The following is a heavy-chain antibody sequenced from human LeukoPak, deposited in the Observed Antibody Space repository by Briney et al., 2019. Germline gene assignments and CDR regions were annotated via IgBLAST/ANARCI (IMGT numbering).Heavy chain of an antibody. V-gene: IGHV4-39*07. D-gene: IGHD6-6*01. Sequence: SETLSLTCTVSGGSISSSSYYWGWIRQPPGKGLEWIGEINHSGSTNYNPSLKSRVTISVDTSKNQFSLKLSSVTAADTAVYYCARGGEIAARPRYRYFDYWGQGTLVTVSS. CDR3: ARGGEIAARPRYRYFDY. CDR2: INHSGST. CDR1: GGSISSSSYY. J-gene: IGHJ4*02.